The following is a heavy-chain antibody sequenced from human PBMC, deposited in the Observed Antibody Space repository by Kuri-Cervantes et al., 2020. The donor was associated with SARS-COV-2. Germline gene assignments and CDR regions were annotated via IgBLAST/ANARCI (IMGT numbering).Heavy chain of an antibody. CDR3: ARSGSMVYAMEFDY. J-gene: IGHJ4*02. V-gene: IGHV4-59*01. D-gene: IGHD2-8*01. Sequence: GSLRLSCTVSGGSISSYYWSWIRQPPGKGLEWIGYIYYSGSTNYNPSLKSRVTISVDTSKNQFSLKLSSVTAADTAVYYCARSGSMVYAMEFDYWGQGTLVTVSS. CDR2: IYYSGST. CDR1: GGSISSYY.